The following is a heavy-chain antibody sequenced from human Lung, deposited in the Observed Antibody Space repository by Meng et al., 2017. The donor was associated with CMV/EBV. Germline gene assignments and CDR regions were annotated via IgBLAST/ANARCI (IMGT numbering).Heavy chain of an antibody. CDR3: ARGTAIVQYISSGLDI. V-gene: IGHV1-69*13. J-gene: IGHJ3*02. CDR1: GGTFTGYA. D-gene: IGHD2-15*01. CDR2: IIPILGTV. Sequence: SXXVSXKASGGTFTGYAVGWVRQAPGQGLEWMGGIIPILGTVNYAQNFQDRVTITADESTVTAYMELSSLRSEDTAVYYCARGTAIVQYISSGLDIWGQGXMVTVS.